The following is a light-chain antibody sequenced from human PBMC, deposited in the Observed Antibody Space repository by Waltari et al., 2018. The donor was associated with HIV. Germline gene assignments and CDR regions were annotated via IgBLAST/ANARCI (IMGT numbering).Light chain of an antibody. V-gene: IGLV3-1*01. Sequence: SYELTQPPSVSVSPGQTASIPCSGDNLGDKYACWYQQKPGQSPVLVIYQDNKRPSGIPERFSGSNSGNTATLTISGTQAMDEADYYCQAWDSSTVVFGGGTKLTVL. CDR1: NLGDKY. J-gene: IGLJ2*01. CDR2: QDN. CDR3: QAWDSSTVV.